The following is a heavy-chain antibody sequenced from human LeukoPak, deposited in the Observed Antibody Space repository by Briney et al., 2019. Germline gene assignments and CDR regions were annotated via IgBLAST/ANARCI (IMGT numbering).Heavy chain of an antibody. Sequence: GGSLRLSCAASGFTFNSYGMHWVRQAPGKGLEWVAFIRYDGNNKNYADSVKGRFTISRDNSKNTLYLQMNSLRAEDTAVYYCARLPPPVLYDILTGYYVWGQGTLVTVSS. CDR2: IRYDGNNK. V-gene: IGHV3-30*02. J-gene: IGHJ4*02. CDR3: ARLPPPVLYDILTGYYV. CDR1: GFTFNSYG. D-gene: IGHD3-9*01.